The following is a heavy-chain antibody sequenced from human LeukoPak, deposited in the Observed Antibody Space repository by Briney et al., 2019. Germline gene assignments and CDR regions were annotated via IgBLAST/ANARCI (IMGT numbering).Heavy chain of an antibody. CDR1: GFTLSSYA. D-gene: IGHD2-21*02. J-gene: IGHJ3*02. CDR2: ISGNGNA. Sequence: GGSLRLSCAASGFTLSSYAMNWVRQAPGKGLEWVSAISGNGNAYYADSVKGRFTISRDNAKNSLYLQMNSLRAEDMALYYCAKDSVVSGAFDIWGQGTMVTVSS. CDR3: AKDSVVSGAFDI. V-gene: IGHV3-23*01.